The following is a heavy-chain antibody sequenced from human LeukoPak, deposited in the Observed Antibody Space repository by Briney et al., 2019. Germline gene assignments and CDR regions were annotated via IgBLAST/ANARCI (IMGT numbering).Heavy chain of an antibody. Sequence: GGSLRLSCAASGFTFSDYWMSWVRQAPGKGLECVANITYHGSDEHYVDSVRGRFTISRDNAKNSLFRQMNSLRAEDTAVYYCARIGGSGTYWDYWGQGTLVTVSS. J-gene: IGHJ4*02. CDR1: GFTFSDYW. D-gene: IGHD3-10*01. CDR2: ITYHGSDE. CDR3: ARIGGSGTYWDY. V-gene: IGHV3-7*01.